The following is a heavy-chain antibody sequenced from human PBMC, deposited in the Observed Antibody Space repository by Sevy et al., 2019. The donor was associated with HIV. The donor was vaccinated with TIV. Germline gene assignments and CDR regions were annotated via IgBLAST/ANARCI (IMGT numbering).Heavy chain of an antibody. CDR2: INPNRGGT. CDR3: ARGSIAARPDSYCYGLDV. CDR1: GYTFTGYY. Sequence: ASVKVSCKASGYTFTGYYMHWVRQAPGQGLEWMGWINPNRGGTNYAQKFQGRVTMTRDTSISTAYMELSRLRSDDTAVYYCARGSIAARPDSYCYGLDVWGQGTTVTVSS. J-gene: IGHJ6*02. V-gene: IGHV1-2*02. D-gene: IGHD6-6*01.